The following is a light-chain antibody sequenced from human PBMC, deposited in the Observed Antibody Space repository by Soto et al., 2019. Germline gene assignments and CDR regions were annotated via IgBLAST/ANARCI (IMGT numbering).Light chain of an antibody. Sequence: IVLTQSPGTLSLSPGERATLSWRASRSVSSRYLAWYQQKPGQAPRLIIYTASNRATGIPDRFSGSVSGTDGTITISRLETEDCAVYYGQQYGSSQWTFGQGTKVDIK. V-gene: IGKV3-20*01. CDR3: QQYGSSQWT. CDR1: RSVSSRY. J-gene: IGKJ1*01. CDR2: TAS.